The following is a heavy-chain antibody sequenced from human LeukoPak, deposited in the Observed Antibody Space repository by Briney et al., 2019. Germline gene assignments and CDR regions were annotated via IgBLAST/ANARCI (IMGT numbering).Heavy chain of an antibody. D-gene: IGHD3-16*01. CDR3: TRGAGWLIDY. CDR2: FHNSGTS. CDR1: EGSIKDYY. J-gene: IGHJ4*02. Sequence: SQALSLPFPGSEGSIKDYYRGWIRQPPGKGLEWIGYFHNSGTSTYNPSLKSRVTISADTSKNQFSLKLNSLTTADTAVYYCTRGAGWLIDYWGQGILVTVSS. V-gene: IGHV4-59*01.